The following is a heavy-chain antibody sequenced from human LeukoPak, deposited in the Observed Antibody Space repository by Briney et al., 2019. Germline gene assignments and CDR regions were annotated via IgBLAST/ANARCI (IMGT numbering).Heavy chain of an antibody. CDR3: ALVDTAMVIGY. CDR2: ISAYNGNT. V-gene: IGHV1-18*01. J-gene: IGHJ4*02. CDR1: GYTFTSYD. Sequence: ASVKVSCKASGYTFTSYDINWVRQATGQGLEWMGWISAYNGNTNYAQKLQGRVTMTTDTSTSTAYMELRSLRSDDTAVYYCALVDTAMVIGYWGQGTLVTVSS. D-gene: IGHD5-18*01.